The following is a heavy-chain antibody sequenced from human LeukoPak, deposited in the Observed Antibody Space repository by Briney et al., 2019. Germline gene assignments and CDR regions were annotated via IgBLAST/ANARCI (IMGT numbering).Heavy chain of an antibody. CDR1: GGSFSSYA. V-gene: IGHV1-69*06. D-gene: IGHD3-16*01. CDR2: IIPIFGTA. J-gene: IGHJ4*02. Sequence: SVKVSCKAAGGSFSSYAISWVRQAPGQGLGWMGGIIPIFGTANYAQKFQGRVTITADKSTSTAYMELSSLRSEDTAVYYCAREEGEGPSFDYWGQGTLVTVSS. CDR3: AREEGEGPSFDY.